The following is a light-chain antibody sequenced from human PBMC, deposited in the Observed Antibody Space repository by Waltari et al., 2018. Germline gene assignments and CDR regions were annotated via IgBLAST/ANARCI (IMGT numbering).Light chain of an antibody. CDR1: PGIGNN. Sequence: DIQLTQSPSSLSASVGDTATITCQASPGIGNNLNWYQQKPGKAPKLLIYRASSFQSGIPSRFSGSGSGTDFTLTISSLQPEDFATYFCQQGYSYPRTFGQGTRVEVK. CDR3: QQGYSYPRT. V-gene: IGKV1-39*01. CDR2: RAS. J-gene: IGKJ1*01.